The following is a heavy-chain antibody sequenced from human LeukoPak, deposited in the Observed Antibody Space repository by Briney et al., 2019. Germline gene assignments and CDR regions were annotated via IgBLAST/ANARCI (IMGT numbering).Heavy chain of an antibody. D-gene: IGHD3-10*01. CDR3: AKVAHYYYGSESYYFFEH. V-gene: IGHV3-21*01. Sequence: PGGSLRLSCAASGFTFSSYNMNWVRQAPGKGLEWVSSISTSSSYRYYADSVKGRFTISRDNAKKLLYLQMNSLRVEDTATYYCAKVAHYYYGSESYYFFEHWGQGTPVTASS. CDR1: GFTFSSYN. CDR2: ISTSSSYR. J-gene: IGHJ4*02.